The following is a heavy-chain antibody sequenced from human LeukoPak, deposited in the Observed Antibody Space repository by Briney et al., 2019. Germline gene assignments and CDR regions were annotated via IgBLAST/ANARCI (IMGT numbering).Heavy chain of an antibody. CDR1: GYTLTELS. V-gene: IGHV1-24*01. J-gene: IGHJ4*02. D-gene: IGHD3-10*01. CDR3: ATDAWWYYGSGSHY. CDR2: FDPEDGET. Sequence: ASVTVSCKVSGYTLTELSMHWVRQAPGKGLEWMGGFDPEDGETIYAQKFQGRVTMTEDTSTDTAYMELSSLRSEDTAVYYCATDAWWYYGSGSHYWGQGTLVTVSS.